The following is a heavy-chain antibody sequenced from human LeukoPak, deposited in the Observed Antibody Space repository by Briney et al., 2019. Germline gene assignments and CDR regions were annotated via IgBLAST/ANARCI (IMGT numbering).Heavy chain of an antibody. CDR2: IYPADSDT. D-gene: IGHD2-21*01. J-gene: IGHJ3*02. CDR1: GYSFASYW. V-gene: IGHV5-51*01. CDR3: ALAVIASAFDFDI. Sequence: GESLKISCKGSGYSFASYWIGWVRQMPGKGLEWMGIIYPADSDTRYSPSFQGQVTISADKSIGTAYLQWGSLKASDTAIYYCALAVIASAFDFDIRGQGTMVTVSS.